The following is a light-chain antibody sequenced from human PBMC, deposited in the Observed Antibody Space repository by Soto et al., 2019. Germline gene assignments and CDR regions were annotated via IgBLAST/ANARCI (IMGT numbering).Light chain of an antibody. J-gene: IGLJ2*01. CDR2: NVS. CDR1: SSDIGGYNH. CDR3: SSSTNTSPHVI. V-gene: IGLV2-14*03. Sequence: QSALTQPASVSGSPGQSITISCTGASSDIGGYNHVSWYQQHPGKAPKLIIYNVSHRPSGVSTRLSGSKYGNTASLIIAGLQAEDEADYFCSSSTNTSPHVIFGGGTKLTVL.